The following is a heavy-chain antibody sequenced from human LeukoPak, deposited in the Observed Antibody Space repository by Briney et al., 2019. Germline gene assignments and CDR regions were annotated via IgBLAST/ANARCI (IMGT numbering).Heavy chain of an antibody. J-gene: IGHJ4*02. CDR1: GFTFSSYN. Sequence: GSLRHSCATSGFTFSSYNMNWVRQAPGKGLEWISFIRSSGNIMYYADSVKGRFTISRDNAKTSVYLQMNSLRAGDTAVYYCVREGGWDSGSYSAYWGQGTLVTVSS. CDR3: VREGGWDSGSYSAY. CDR2: IRSSGNIM. V-gene: IGHV3-48*01. D-gene: IGHD3-10*01.